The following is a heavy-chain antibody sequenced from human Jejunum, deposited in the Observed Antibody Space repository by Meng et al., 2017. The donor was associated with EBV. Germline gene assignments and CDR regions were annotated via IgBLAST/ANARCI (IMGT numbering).Heavy chain of an antibody. D-gene: IGHD6-19*01. V-gene: IGHV4-39*01. J-gene: IGHJ4*02. CDR1: GGSISSSDYY. CDR2: LYFSGST. CDR3: ARRGSSSGWYSYDY. Sequence: RRRQGPGPGLVKPSETLSPTCTVSGGSISSSDYYWSWIRQPPGKGLELIGSLYFSGSTYSNPSLNSRVTISADTSNNQFSLKLSSVTAADTAVYYCARRGSSSGWYSYDYWGQGTLVTVSS.